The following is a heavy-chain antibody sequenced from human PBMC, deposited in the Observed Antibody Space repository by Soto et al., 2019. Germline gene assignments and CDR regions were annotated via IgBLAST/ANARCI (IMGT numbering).Heavy chain of an antibody. V-gene: IGHV3-23*01. CDR2: VSGRGGST. CDR1: GFTFNHYA. Sequence: VHLLESGGGLVQPGGSLRLACTASGFTFNHYAMSWVRQAPGKGLEWVSAVSGRGGSTKYADSVKGGFIISRDNSYCTLYLQMVSLRGEDTVVYYCAKDSTVTTSLYFYYYGFDVWGQGTTVTVSS. D-gene: IGHD4-17*01. J-gene: IGHJ6*02. CDR3: AKDSTVTTSLYFYYYGFDV.